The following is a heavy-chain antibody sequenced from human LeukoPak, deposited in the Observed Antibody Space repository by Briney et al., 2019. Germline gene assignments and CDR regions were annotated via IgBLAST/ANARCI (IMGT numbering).Heavy chain of an antibody. CDR1: GFTVSTNY. J-gene: IGHJ4*02. D-gene: IGHD6-6*01. CDR3: ARDQVSSSSTIAY. CDR2: IYSGGSS. Sequence: GGSLRLSCAASGFTVSTNYMSWVRQAPGKGLEWVSIIYSGGSSYYADSVKGRFTISRDNSKNALYLQMSSLRAEDTAVYYCARDQVSSSSTIAYWGQGTLVTVSS. V-gene: IGHV3-66*01.